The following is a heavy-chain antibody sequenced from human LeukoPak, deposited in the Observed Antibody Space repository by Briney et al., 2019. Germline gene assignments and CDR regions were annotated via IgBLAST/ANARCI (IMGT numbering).Heavy chain of an antibody. V-gene: IGHV1-8*01. D-gene: IGHD4-11*01. CDR1: GYTFTSYD. CDR3: ARETTVTTRSWFDP. Sequence: ASVKVSCKASGYTFTSYDINWVRQATGQGLEWMGWMNPNSGNTGYAQKFQGRVTMTRNTSISTAYMELSSLRSEDTAVYYCARETTVTTRSWFDPWGQGTLVTVSS. CDR2: MNPNSGNT. J-gene: IGHJ5*02.